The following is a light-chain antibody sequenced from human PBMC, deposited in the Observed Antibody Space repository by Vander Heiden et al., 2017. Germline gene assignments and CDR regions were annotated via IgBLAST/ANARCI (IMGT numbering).Light chain of an antibody. CDR2: DVS. CDR1: SSDVGGYNY. Sequence: QSALTQPASVSGSPGQSITISCPGTSSDVGGYNYVSWYQQHPGKAPKLMIYDVSSRPSGVSNRFSGSKSGNTASLTISGLQAEDEADYYCSSYTTMITLENVFGTGTKVTVL. J-gene: IGLJ1*01. V-gene: IGLV2-14*03. CDR3: SSYTTMITLENV.